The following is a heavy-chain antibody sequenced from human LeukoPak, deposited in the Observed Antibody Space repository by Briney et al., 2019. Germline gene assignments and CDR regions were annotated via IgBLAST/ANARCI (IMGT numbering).Heavy chain of an antibody. CDR2: ISSSSSTI. D-gene: IGHD4-23*01. CDR3: ARGSNHYYYYMDV. Sequence: GGSLRLSCAASGFTFSTYSMNWVRQAPGKGLEWVSYISSSSSTIYYADSVKGRFTISRDNAKNSLYLQMNSLRAEDTAVYYCARGSNHYYYYMDVWGKGTTVTVSS. CDR1: GFTFSTYS. J-gene: IGHJ6*03. V-gene: IGHV3-48*01.